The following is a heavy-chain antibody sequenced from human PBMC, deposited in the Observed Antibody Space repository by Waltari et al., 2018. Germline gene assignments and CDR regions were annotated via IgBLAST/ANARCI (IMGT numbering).Heavy chain of an antibody. J-gene: IGHJ6*03. CDR2: INPSGGST. CDR3: ARGELEQSLYYYYMDV. D-gene: IGHD1-1*01. V-gene: IGHV1-46*01. CDR1: GYTFTSYY. Sequence: QVQLVQSGAEVKKPGASVKVSCKASGYTFTSYYMHWVRQAPGPGLEWMGIINPSGGSTSYAQKFQGRVTMTRYTSTSTVYMELSSLRSEDTAVYYCARGELEQSLYYYYMDVWGKGTTVTVSS.